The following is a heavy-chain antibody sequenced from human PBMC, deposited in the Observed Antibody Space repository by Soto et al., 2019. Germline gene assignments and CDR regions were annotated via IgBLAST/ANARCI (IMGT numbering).Heavy chain of an antibody. J-gene: IGHJ5*02. CDR3: ARSSGSYSKWFDP. CDR1: GDSFTGYY. V-gene: IGHV1-2*04. Sequence: QVRLVQSGAEARRPGASVKVSCKASGDSFTGYYIHWVRQAPGQVLEWMGWISLKSGSTNFAEKFRGWATVTRDTSTSTAYLELSSLTSNDTAVYYCARSSGSYSKWFDPWGQGTLVTVFS. CDR2: ISLKSGST. D-gene: IGHD3-10*01.